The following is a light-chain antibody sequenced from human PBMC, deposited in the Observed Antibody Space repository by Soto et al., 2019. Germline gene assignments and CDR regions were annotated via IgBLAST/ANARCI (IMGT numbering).Light chain of an antibody. CDR2: GAS. J-gene: IGKJ1*01. Sequence: DIQMTQSPSAMSASVGDRVTITCRASQGISHYLAWFQQRPGQVPKRLIYGASTLHSGVPSRFSGSGSGTDFTLTISCLQSEDFATYYCLQSNRYPWTFGQGTKVDIK. V-gene: IGKV1-17*03. CDR3: LQSNRYPWT. CDR1: QGISHY.